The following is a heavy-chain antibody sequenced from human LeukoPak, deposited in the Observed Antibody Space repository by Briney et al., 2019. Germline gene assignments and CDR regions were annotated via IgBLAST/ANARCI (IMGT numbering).Heavy chain of an antibody. V-gene: IGHV3-23*01. CDR3: ARSRDREWLRLTMDV. J-gene: IGHJ6*03. D-gene: IGHD5-12*01. CDR1: GFTFTSYS. CDR2: ISGSGGST. Sequence: GGSLRLSCAASGFTFTSYSMNGVRQAQRKGLGWVSLISGSGGSTYYADSVKGRFTISRHNSKNTLYLQMNSLRVEDTAVYYCARSRDREWLRLTMDVWGKGTTVTVSS.